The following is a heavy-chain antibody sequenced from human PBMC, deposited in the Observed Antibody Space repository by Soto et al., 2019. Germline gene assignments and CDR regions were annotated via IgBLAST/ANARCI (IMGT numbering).Heavy chain of an antibody. CDR3: ARVPPPYSFSYDD. J-gene: IGHJ4*02. D-gene: IGHD5-12*01. V-gene: IGHV4-30-4*01. CDR1: GVSIGSGEYY. CDR2: IYISGTT. Sequence: PSETLSLTCHVSGVSIGSGEYYWRWIRPPPGKGLEWIGYIYISGTTYYNPSLKSRLTISLDTSRNVFSLKLRSVTAADTAVYYCARVPPPYSFSYDDWGQGNLVTVSS.